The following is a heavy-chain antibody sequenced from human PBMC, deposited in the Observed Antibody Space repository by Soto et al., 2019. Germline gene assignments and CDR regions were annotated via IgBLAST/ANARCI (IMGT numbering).Heavy chain of an antibody. CDR3: TTPLYYYDSSPDDAFDI. J-gene: IGHJ3*02. V-gene: IGHV3-73*02. CDR2: IRSKANSYAT. CDR1: GFTFSGSA. Sequence: EVQLVESGGGLVQPGGSLKLSCAASGFTFSGSAMHWVRQASGKGLEWVGRIRSKANSYATAYAASVKGRFTISRDDSKNTAYLQMNSLKTEDTAVYYCTTPLYYYDSSPDDAFDIWGQGTMVTVSS. D-gene: IGHD3-22*01.